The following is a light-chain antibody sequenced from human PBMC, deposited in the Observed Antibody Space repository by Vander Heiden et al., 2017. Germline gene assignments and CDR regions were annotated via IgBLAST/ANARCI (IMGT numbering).Light chain of an antibody. CDR1: QTFSNW. V-gene: IGKV1-5*03. CDR2: EAS. Sequence: IQMTPSSSTLSASVGDRVTITCRASQTFSNWLAWYQVKPGKAPKLLIREASSLERGVPLRFSGGGSGTDFTLTISSLQPDDFATYYCQQYNRAWTFGQGT. CDR3: QQYNRAWT. J-gene: IGKJ1*01.